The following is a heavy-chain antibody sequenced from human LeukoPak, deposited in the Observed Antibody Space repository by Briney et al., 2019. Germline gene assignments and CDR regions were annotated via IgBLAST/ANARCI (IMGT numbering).Heavy chain of an antibody. J-gene: IGHJ4*02. CDR3: AVSFYGDPWDY. V-gene: IGHV1-18*01. CDR1: GYTFTSYG. CDR2: ISAYDGNT. Sequence: ASVKVSCKASGYTFTSYGISWVRQAPGQGLEWMGWISAYDGNTNYAQKLQGRVTMTTDTSTSTAYMELRSLRSDDTAVYYCAVSFYGDPWDYWGQGTLVTVSS. D-gene: IGHD4-17*01.